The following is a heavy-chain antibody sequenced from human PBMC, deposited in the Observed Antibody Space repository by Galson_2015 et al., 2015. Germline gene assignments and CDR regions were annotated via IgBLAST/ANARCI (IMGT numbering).Heavy chain of an antibody. CDR1: GYTFTGYY. J-gene: IGHJ3*02. CDR3: ARVGYCSGGSCYQGAFDI. V-gene: IGHV1-2*04. D-gene: IGHD2-15*01. Sequence: SVKVSCKASGYTFTGYYMHWVRQAPGQGLEWMGWINPNSGGTNYAQTFKGWVTMTRDTSISTAYMELSRLRSDDTAVYYCARVGYCSGGSCYQGAFDIWGQGTMVTVSS. CDR2: INPNSGGT.